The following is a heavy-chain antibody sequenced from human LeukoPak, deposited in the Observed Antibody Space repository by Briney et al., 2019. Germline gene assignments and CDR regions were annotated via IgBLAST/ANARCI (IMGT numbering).Heavy chain of an antibody. CDR1: GYSFTSYW. Sequence: GESLKISCKGSGYSFTSYWIGWVRQMPGKGLEWMGIIYPGDSDTRYSPSFQGQVTISADKSISTAYLQWSSLKASDTAMYYCAITYHYDSSGYRGGWFDPWGQGTLVTVSS. CDR3: AITYHYDSSGYRGGWFDP. CDR2: IYPGDSDT. V-gene: IGHV5-51*01. J-gene: IGHJ5*02. D-gene: IGHD3-22*01.